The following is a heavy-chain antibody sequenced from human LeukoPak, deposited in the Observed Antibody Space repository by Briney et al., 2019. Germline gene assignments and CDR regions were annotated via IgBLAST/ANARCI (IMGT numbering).Heavy chain of an antibody. CDR2: INHSGST. V-gene: IGHV4-34*01. Sequence: SETLSLTCDVYGGSFSGCYWSWIRQPPGKGLEWIGEINHSGSTNYNPSLKSRVTISVDTSKNQFSLKLSSVTAADTAVYYCARRPRYYYDSSGYYWSWGQGTLVTVSS. J-gene: IGHJ4*02. D-gene: IGHD3-22*01. CDR1: GGSFSGCY. CDR3: ARRPRYYYDSSGYYWS.